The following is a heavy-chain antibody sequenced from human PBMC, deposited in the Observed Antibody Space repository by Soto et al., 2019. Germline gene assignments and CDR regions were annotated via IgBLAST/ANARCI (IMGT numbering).Heavy chain of an antibody. D-gene: IGHD2-15*01. Sequence: QVQLQESGPGLVKPSETLSLTCSVSGASVSSPNYYLSWIRQPPGKGLEWIGYFNNIEGSRHKPSLQSRVSISLDASKNHFSLNLSSVTAADTAVYYCATSSDCGGNITNCSIRPVDYWGHGTLVTVSA. CDR2: FNNIEGS. CDR1: GASVSSPNYY. V-gene: IGHV4-61*03. CDR3: ATSSDCGGNITNCSIRPVDY. J-gene: IGHJ4*01.